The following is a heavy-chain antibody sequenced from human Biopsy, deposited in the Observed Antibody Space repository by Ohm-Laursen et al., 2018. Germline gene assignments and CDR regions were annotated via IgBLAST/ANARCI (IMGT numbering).Heavy chain of an antibody. CDR2: IRDSGDSA. D-gene: IGHD3-22*01. V-gene: IGHV3-23*01. CDR1: GFTFSSHA. CDR3: SRDVYESSAYPSNHMVPYLAL. J-gene: IGHJ4*02. Sequence: SLRLSCAASGFTFSSHAMAWVRQAPGKGLEWVSGIRDSGDSAYYADSVKGRFTISRDNSRNTLYLQMNSLKAEDTAVYYCSRDVYESSAYPSNHMVPYLALWGQGTLVTVSS.